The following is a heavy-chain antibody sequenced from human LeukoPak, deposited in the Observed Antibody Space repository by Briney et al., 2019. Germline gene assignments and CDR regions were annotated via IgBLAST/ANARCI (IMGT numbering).Heavy chain of an antibody. Sequence: SQTLSLTCSVSGNSLSVGDFHWSWIRQSPGKGLEWIGNVNYIGKAYYNPSLRSRVALSADTSKNQFSLKLSSVTAADTAVYYCARVRVWGSYRYIGELDYWGQGTLVTVSS. V-gene: IGHV4-30-4*01. CDR2: VNYIGKA. J-gene: IGHJ4*02. CDR3: ARVRVWGSYRYIGELDY. D-gene: IGHD3-16*02. CDR1: GNSLSVGDFH.